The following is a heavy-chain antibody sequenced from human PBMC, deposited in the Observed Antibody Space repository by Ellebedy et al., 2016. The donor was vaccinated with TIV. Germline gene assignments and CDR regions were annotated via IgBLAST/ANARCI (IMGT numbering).Heavy chain of an antibody. CDR3: APRAIAAPK. J-gene: IGHJ4*02. CDR1: GFTFSSYA. D-gene: IGHD6-6*01. CDR2: LSHDGNTE. Sequence: GGSLRLXCAASGFTFSSYAMTWVRQAPGKGLEWVAVLSHDGNTESYTDSVKGRFTISRDSSRNTLYLQMNSLRAEDTAVYYCAPRAIAAPKWGQGTLVTVSS. V-gene: IGHV3-30*03.